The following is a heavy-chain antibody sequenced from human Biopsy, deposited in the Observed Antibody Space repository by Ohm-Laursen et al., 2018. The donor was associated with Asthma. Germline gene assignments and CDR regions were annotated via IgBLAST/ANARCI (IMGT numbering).Heavy chain of an antibody. D-gene: IGHD3-22*01. CDR3: ARQSGQEYGDSIPFDT. Sequence: SLRLSRAASGFVFSQCGMHWVRQGPGKGLEWVALVSSDGHNKYYEDSVKGRFTISRDNSRNRLYLQINSLTVEESAVYFCARQSGQEYGDSIPFDTWGQGTKVAVSS. V-gene: IGHV3-30*03. CDR2: VSSDGHNK. J-gene: IGHJ3*02. CDR1: GFVFSQCG.